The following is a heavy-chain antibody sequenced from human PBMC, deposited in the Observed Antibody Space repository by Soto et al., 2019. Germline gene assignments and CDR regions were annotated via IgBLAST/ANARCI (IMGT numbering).Heavy chain of an antibody. D-gene: IGHD4-17*01. J-gene: IGHJ4*02. CDR3: AGSPTVVGKDYFDY. V-gene: IGHV3-30*19. CDR2: ISYDGSNK. Sequence: GGSLILSCAAAGFTFSSYCMHWVRKDPGKGLEWVAVISYDGSNKYYADSVKGRFTISRDNSKNTLYLQMNSLRAEDTAVYYCAGSPTVVGKDYFDYWGQGTLVTVSS. CDR1: GFTFSSYC.